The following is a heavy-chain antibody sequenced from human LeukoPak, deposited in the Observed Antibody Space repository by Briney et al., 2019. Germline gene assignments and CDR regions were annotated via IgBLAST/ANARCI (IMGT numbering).Heavy chain of an antibody. V-gene: IGHV1-2*02. CDR2: INPNSGGT. D-gene: IGHD1-26*01. CDR3: ARGFEVGATTDRDY. CDR1: GYTFTSYG. J-gene: IGHJ4*02. Sequence: GASVKVSCKASGYTFTSYGISWVRQAPGHGLEWMGWINPNSGGTNYAQKFQGRVTMTRDTSISTAYMELSRLRSDDTAVYYCARGFEVGATTDRDYWGQGTLVTVSS.